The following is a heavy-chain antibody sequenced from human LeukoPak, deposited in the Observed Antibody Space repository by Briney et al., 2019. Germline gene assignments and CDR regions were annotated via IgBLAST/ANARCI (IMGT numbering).Heavy chain of an antibody. V-gene: IGHV3-48*01. Sequence: GGSLRLSCAASGFTFSSYSMNWVRQAPGKGLEWVSYISSSSSTIYYADSVKGRFTISRDNSKNTLYLQMNSLRAEDTAVYYCANDGAYYDSSTDAFDIWGQGTMVTVSS. CDR1: GFTFSSYS. D-gene: IGHD3-22*01. CDR2: ISSSSSTI. CDR3: ANDGAYYDSSTDAFDI. J-gene: IGHJ3*02.